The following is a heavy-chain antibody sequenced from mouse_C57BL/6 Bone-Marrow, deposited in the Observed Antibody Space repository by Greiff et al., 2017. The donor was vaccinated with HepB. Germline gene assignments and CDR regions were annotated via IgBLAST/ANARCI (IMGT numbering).Heavy chain of an antibody. D-gene: IGHD1-1*01. V-gene: IGHV5-9-1*02. CDR1: GFTFSSYA. CDR3: TRERIYYYGSSYWYFDV. J-gene: IGHJ1*03. CDR2: ISSGGDYI. Sequence: EVKLQESGEGLVKPGGSLKLSCAASGFTFSSYAMSWVRQTPEKRLEWVAYISSGGDYIYYADTVKGRFTISRDNARNTLYLQMSSLKSEDTAMYYCTRERIYYYGSSYWYFDVWGTGTTVTVSS.